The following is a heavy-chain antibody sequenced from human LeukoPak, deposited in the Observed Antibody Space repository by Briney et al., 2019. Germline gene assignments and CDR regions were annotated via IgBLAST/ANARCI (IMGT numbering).Heavy chain of an antibody. CDR1: GGSFSGYY. CDR3: ARDQGGEDYYDSSGYSI. D-gene: IGHD3-22*01. Sequence: SETLSLTCAVYGGSFSGYYWSWIRQPPGKGLEWIGEINHSGSTNYNPSLRSRVTISVDTSKNQFSLKLSSVTAADTAVYYCARDQGGEDYYDSSGYSIWGQGTLVTVSS. J-gene: IGHJ4*02. CDR2: INHSGST. V-gene: IGHV4-34*01.